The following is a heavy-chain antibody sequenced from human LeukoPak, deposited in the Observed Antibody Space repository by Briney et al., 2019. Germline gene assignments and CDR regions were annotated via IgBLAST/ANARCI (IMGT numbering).Heavy chain of an antibody. CDR2: VNIDGKTT. CDR3: ARDPDYGDYVGDY. Sequence: PGGSLRISCAASGFTFSNSWMHWVRHAPGKGLVWVSRVNIDGKTTTYADSVKGRFTISRDNAKNTLYLQMNSLRAEDTAVYYCARDPDYGDYVGDYWGQGTLVTSSS. J-gene: IGHJ4*02. V-gene: IGHV3-74*01. CDR1: GFTFSNSW. D-gene: IGHD4-17*01.